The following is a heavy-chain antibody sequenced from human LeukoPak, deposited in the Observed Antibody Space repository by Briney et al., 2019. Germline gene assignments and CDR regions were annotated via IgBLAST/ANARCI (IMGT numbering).Heavy chain of an antibody. CDR3: TTDGGLYYYDSSGYYPIDY. CDR1: GFTFSSYG. V-gene: IGHV3-15*01. J-gene: IGHJ4*02. Sequence: PGRSLRLSCAASGFTFSSYGMHWVRQAPGKGLEWVGRIKSKTDGGTTDYAAPVKGRFTISRDDSKNTLYLQMNSLKTEDTAVYYCTTDGGLYYYDSSGYYPIDYWGQGTLVTVSS. D-gene: IGHD3-22*01. CDR2: IKSKTDGGTT.